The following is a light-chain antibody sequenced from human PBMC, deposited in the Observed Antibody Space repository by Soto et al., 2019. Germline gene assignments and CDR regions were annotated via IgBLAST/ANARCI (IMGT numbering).Light chain of an antibody. CDR3: TAYTSITTYV. CDR2: DVS. CDR1: ISDVSGYNF. V-gene: IGLV2-14*03. Sequence: QSVLTQPASVSGSPGQSITISCTGTISDVSGYNFVSWYQQYPGEAPKLMIYDVSNRPSGVSNRFSGSKSGNTASLTISGLQAEDEADSYCTAYTSITTYVFGTGTKVTVL. J-gene: IGLJ1*01.